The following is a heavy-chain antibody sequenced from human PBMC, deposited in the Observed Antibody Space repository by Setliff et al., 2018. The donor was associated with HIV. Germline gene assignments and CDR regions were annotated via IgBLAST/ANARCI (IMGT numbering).Heavy chain of an antibody. V-gene: IGHV4-39*01. J-gene: IGHJ6*03. CDR3: ARPRSSGSGSYYMDV. CDR1: GGSITTSNFY. CDR2: IYYSGSS. D-gene: IGHD3-10*01. Sequence: SETLSLTCTVSGGSITTSNFYWGWIRQPPGKGLEWIGDIYYSGSSHYNPSLKSRVTVSVDTSRNQFSLRLSSVTAADTAVYYCARPRSSGSGSYYMDVWGKGTTVTVSS.